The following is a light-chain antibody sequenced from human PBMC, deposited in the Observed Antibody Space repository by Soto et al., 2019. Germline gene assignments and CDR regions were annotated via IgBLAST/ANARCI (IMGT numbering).Light chain of an antibody. J-gene: IGKJ1*01. CDR1: ESINSE. CDR2: AAS. V-gene: IGKV1-27*01. Sequence: DIRMTQSPASLSASLGDRATITCRATESINSELAWFQQNPGKVPKLLIYAASTLQSGVPSLFRGSGSGSHFTLIISSLQPDDAATYYCQQYNRYSTFGQGTKVDIK. CDR3: QQYNRYST.